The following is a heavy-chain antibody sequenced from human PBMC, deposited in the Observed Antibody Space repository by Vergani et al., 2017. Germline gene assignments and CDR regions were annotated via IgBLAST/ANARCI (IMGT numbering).Heavy chain of an antibody. J-gene: IGHJ4*02. CDR3: AKATFGGVTGHY. D-gene: IGHD3-16*01. CDR2: ISGSGGST. CDR1: GFTFSSYA. Sequence: EVQLVESGGGLVQPGGSLILSCAASGFTFSSYAMSWVRQAPGKGLEWVSAISGSGGSTYYADSVKGRFTISRDNSKNTRYLQMNSLRAEDTAVYYCAKATFGGVTGHYWGQGTLVTVSS. V-gene: IGHV3-23*04.